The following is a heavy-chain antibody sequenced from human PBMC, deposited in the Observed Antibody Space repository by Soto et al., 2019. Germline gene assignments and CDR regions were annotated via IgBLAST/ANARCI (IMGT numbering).Heavy chain of an antibody. CDR2: IGTAGDT. CDR3: ARGVGDIVATMTAFDI. CDR1: GFTFSSYD. J-gene: IGHJ3*02. Sequence: GGSLRLSCAASGFTFSSYDMHWVRQATGKGLEWVSAIGTAGDTYYPGSVKGRFTISRENAKNSLYLQMNSLRAGDTAVYYCARGVGDIVATMTAFDIWGQGTMVTVSS. V-gene: IGHV3-13*01. D-gene: IGHD5-12*01.